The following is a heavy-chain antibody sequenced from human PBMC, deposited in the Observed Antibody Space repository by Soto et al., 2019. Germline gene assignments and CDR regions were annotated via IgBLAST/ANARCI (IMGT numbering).Heavy chain of an antibody. J-gene: IGHJ4*02. D-gene: IGHD3-16*01. Sequence: GGSLRLSCAASGFTFSSYSMNWVRQAPGKGLEWVSSISSSSSYIYYADSVKGRFTISRDNAKNSLYLQMNSLRAEDTAVYYCEKDKDRGVTIFDYWGEGTLVTVSP. CDR1: GFTFSSYS. CDR2: ISSSSSYI. CDR3: EKDKDRGVTIFDY. V-gene: IGHV3-21*01.